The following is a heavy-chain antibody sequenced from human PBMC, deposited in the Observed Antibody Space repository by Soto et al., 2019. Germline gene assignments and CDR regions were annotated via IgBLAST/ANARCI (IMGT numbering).Heavy chain of an antibody. Sequence: GGSLRLSCAASGFTVYNHYMSWVRQSPGKGLEWVSVHYTTSRTFYADSVRGRFTISRDNSRNTLSLQMNSLRAEDTAVYYCATETCSYGHISVYWGQGTLVAVSS. D-gene: IGHD4-17*01. V-gene: IGHV3-53*01. J-gene: IGHJ4*02. CDR2: HYTTSRT. CDR1: GFTVYNHY. CDR3: ATETCSYGHISVY.